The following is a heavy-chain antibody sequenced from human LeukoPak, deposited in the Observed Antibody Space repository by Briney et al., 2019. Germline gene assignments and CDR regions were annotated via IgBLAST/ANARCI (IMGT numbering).Heavy chain of an antibody. D-gene: IGHD2-2*01. V-gene: IGHV3-74*01. CDR2: INSDGSST. J-gene: IGHJ4*02. CDR1: GFTFSSYW. CDR3: AGGVGYCSSTSCRTLTY. Sequence: GGSLRLSCAASGFTFSSYWMHWVRQAPGKGLVWVSRINSDGSSTSYADSVKGRFTISRDNAKNSLYPQMNSLRAEDTAVYYCAGGVGYCSSTSCRTLTYWGQGTLVTVSS.